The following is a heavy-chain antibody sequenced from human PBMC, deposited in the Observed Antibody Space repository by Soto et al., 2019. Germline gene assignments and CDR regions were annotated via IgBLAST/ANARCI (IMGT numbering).Heavy chain of an antibody. Sequence: SGPTLVNPTPPLTLTCTFPGFSLSTSGVGVGWIRQPQGKSLEWLALIYWDDDKRYSPSLQSRLTITKDTSKNQVVLTMTNMDPVDPATYYCARSYCSSTSCQNWFDPWGQGTLVTVSS. CDR3: ARSYCSSTSCQNWFDP. CDR2: IYWDDDK. D-gene: IGHD2-2*01. CDR1: GFSLSTSGVG. J-gene: IGHJ5*02. V-gene: IGHV2-5*02.